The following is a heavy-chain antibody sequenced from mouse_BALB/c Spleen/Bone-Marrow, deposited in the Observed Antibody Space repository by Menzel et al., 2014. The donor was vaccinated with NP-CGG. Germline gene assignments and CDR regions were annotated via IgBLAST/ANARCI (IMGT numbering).Heavy chain of an antibody. V-gene: IGHV1-69*02. CDR3: TRWTRYYFDY. Sequence: QVQLKQSGAELVRPGASVKLSCKASGYTFTSYWINWVKQRPGQGLEWIGNIYPSDSYTNYNQKFKDKATLTVDKSSSTAYMQLSSPTSEESAVYYCTRWTRYYFDYWGQGTTLTVSS. CDR2: IYPSDSYT. CDR1: GYTFTSYW. J-gene: IGHJ2*01.